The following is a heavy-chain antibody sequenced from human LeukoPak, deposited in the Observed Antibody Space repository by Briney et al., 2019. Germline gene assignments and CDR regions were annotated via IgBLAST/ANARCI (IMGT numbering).Heavy chain of an antibody. CDR3: ARFGSNWGFRYFDL. Sequence: ASVKVSCKASGYTFTGYYMHWVRQAPGQGLEWMGWINPNSGGTNYAQKFQGRVTMTRDTSISTAYMELSRRRSDDTAVYYCARFGSNWGFRYFDLWGRGTLVTVSS. D-gene: IGHD7-27*01. CDR1: GYTFTGYY. V-gene: IGHV1-2*02. CDR2: INPNSGGT. J-gene: IGHJ2*01.